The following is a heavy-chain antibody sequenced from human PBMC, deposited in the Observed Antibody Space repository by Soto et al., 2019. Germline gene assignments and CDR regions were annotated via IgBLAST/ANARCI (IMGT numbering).Heavy chain of an antibody. D-gene: IGHD2-2*01. CDR3: ARYALSGDHPGMAV. V-gene: IGHV1-2*04. J-gene: IGHJ6*02. Sequence: QVQLVQSGAEVKKPGASVKVSCKASGYTFTGYYMHWVRQAPGQGLECMGWINPNRGGTNYAQKVTAWATRTRDTSISSASMEVSRLRSDDTAVYYCARYALSGDHPGMAVWGHGTTVTVSS. CDR2: INPNRGGT. CDR1: GYTFTGYY.